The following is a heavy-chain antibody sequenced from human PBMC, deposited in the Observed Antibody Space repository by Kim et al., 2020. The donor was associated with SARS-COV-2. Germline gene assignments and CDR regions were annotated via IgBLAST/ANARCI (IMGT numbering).Heavy chain of an antibody. Sequence: SETLSLTCAVYGGSFSGYYWSWIRQPPGKGLEWIGEINHSGSTNYNPSLKSRVTISVDTSKNQFSLKLSSVTAAATAVSYCARGGVVGTSSRGAYWGQGT. CDR1: GGSFSGYY. D-gene: IGHD6-6*01. CDR3: ARGGVVGTSSRGAY. CDR2: INHSGST. V-gene: IGHV4-34*01. J-gene: IGHJ4*02.